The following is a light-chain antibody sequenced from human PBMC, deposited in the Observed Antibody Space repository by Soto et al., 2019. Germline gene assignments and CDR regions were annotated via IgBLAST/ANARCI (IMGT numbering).Light chain of an antibody. CDR3: QKYNDCPRT. CDR1: QSVSCN. CDR2: GAS. V-gene: IGKV3-15*01. Sequence: EVVMTQSPGTLSVSPGERASLSCRASQSVSCNLAWYQQTPGQAPRLLIHGASTRATGIPARFSGSGSGTEFTLTISSLQSEDLAFYFCQKYNDCPRTFGQGTKVEIK. J-gene: IGKJ1*01.